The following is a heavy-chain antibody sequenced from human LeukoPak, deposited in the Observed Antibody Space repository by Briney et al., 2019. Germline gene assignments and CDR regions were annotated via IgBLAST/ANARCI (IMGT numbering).Heavy chain of an antibody. CDR3: ARVKYCSSTSCYGAFDI. D-gene: IGHD2-2*01. Sequence: ASVKVSCKASGGTFSSYAISWVRQAPGQGLEWMGGIIPIVGTANYAQKFQGRVTITTDEATSTAYMELSSLRSEDTAVYYCARVKYCSSTSCYGAFDIWGQGTMVTVSS. V-gene: IGHV1-69*05. CDR1: GGTFSSYA. J-gene: IGHJ3*02. CDR2: IIPIVGTA.